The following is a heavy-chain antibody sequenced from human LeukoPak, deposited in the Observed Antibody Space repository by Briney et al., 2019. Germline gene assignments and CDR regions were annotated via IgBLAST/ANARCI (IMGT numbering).Heavy chain of an antibody. CDR3: AKPAAAAHGAFDI. V-gene: IGHV3-30-3*01. J-gene: IGHJ3*02. CDR1: GFTFNSYA. D-gene: IGHD6-13*01. Sequence: QSGGSLRLSCAASGFTFNSYAMHWVRQAPGKGLEWVAVISYDGSNKYYADSVKGRFTISRDNSKNTLYLQMNSLRAEDTALYYCAKPAAAAHGAFDIWGQGTMVTVSS. CDR2: ISYDGSNK.